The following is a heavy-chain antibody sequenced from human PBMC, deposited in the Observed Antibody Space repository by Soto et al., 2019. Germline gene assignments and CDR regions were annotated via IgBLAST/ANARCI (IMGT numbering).Heavy chain of an antibody. CDR2: ISAYNGNT. CDR1: GGTFTNSA. CDR3: AREGSRSGRPRPHTYIDY. J-gene: IGHJ4*02. V-gene: IGHV1-18*01. D-gene: IGHD6-13*01. Sequence: ASVKVSCKASGGTFTNSAFIWVRQAPGQGLEWMGWISAYNGNTDYEQKFQGRVTMTTDTSTSTAHMELRSLRSDDTVVYYCAREGSRSGRPRPHTYIDYWGQGTLVTVSS.